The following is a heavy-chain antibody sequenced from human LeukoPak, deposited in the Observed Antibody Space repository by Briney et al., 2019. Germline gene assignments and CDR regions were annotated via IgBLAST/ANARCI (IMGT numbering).Heavy chain of an antibody. CDR3: ARGQGDYGSSFSFDY. V-gene: IGHV4-34*01. Sequence: SETLSLTCAVYGGSFSVYYWSWIRQPPGKGRECIGEINHSGSTNYNPSLKSRVTISVDTSKNQFSLKLSSVTAADTAVYYCARGQGDYGSSFSFDYWGQGTLVTVSS. CDR1: GGSFSVYY. D-gene: IGHD3-10*01. J-gene: IGHJ4*02. CDR2: INHSGST.